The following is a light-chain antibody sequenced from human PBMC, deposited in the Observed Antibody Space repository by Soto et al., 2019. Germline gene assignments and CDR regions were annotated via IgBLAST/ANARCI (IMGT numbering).Light chain of an antibody. CDR1: QSVSNSY. CDR2: GAS. CDR3: QHYVTSPLT. V-gene: IGKV3-20*01. J-gene: IGKJ4*01. Sequence: EIALTQSPGTLSLSPGERAIFSCRASQSVSNSYLAWYQQKPAQAPRPLIYGASSRATGVPDRFSGSGSGTDFTLSISRLEPDDFEVYYCQHYVTSPLTFGGGTKVEIK.